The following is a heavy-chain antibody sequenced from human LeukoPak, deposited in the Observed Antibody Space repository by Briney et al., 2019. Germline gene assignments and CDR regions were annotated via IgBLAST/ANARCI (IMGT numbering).Heavy chain of an antibody. Sequence: SETLSLTCTVSGGSVSSGSYYWSWIRQPPGKGLEWLGYIYYSGSTNYNPSLKSRVTISLDTSENQFSLRLTSVTAADTAVYYCARGFDSKSTYFDYWGQGTLATVSS. CDR2: IYYSGST. D-gene: IGHD5-12*01. V-gene: IGHV4-61*01. CDR3: ARGFDSKSTYFDY. CDR1: GGSVSSGSYY. J-gene: IGHJ4*02.